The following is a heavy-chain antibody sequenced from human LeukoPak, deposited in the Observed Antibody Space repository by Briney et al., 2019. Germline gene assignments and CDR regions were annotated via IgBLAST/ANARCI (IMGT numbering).Heavy chain of an antibody. V-gene: IGHV3-23*01. CDR3: AKGKINHEGAFDI. Sequence: GGSLRLSCVASGFTFRSYAMSWVRQAPGKGLEWVSGISGSGGGTNYADSVKGRFTISRDNSKNTLYLQMNSLRAEDTAVYYCAKGKINHEGAFDIWGQGTMVTVSS. J-gene: IGHJ3*02. CDR2: ISGSGGGT. CDR1: GFTFRSYA.